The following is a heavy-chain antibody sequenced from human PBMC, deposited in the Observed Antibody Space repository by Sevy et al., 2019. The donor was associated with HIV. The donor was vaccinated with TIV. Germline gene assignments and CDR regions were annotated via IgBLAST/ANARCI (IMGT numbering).Heavy chain of an antibody. Sequence: GGSLRLSCAASGFTFSSYDMHWVRQATGKGLEWVSAIGTAGDTYYPGSVKGRFTISRENAKNSLYLQMNSLRAGDTAVYYCARWVYCSSTSCKDYGMDVWGQGTTVTISS. CDR2: IGTAGDT. CDR1: GFTFSSYD. CDR3: ARWVYCSSTSCKDYGMDV. V-gene: IGHV3-13*01. J-gene: IGHJ6*02. D-gene: IGHD2-2*01.